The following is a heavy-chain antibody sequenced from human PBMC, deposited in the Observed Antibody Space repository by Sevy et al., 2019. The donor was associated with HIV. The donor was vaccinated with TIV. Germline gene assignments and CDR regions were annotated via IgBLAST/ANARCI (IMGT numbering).Heavy chain of an antibody. J-gene: IGHJ4*02. CDR1: GFVFSDFA. Sequence: GGSLRLSRAASGFVFSDFAMHWVRQAPGKGLEWVAAVSYDGTKKYYSDSVEGRFTISRDNSKNTLFLQMNSLRPEDTAVFYCARQNGDYEFAFDYWGQGTLLTVSS. CDR3: ARQNGDYEFAFDY. CDR2: VSYDGTKK. D-gene: IGHD4-17*01. V-gene: IGHV3-30*04.